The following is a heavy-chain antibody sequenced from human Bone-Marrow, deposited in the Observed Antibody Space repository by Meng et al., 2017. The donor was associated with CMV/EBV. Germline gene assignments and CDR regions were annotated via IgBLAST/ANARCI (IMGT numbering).Heavy chain of an antibody. CDR2: IYYSGST. CDR1: GGSISSSSYY. V-gene: IGHV4-39*07. CDR3: ARGGSHTYYDFWSGSNWFDP. Sequence: GSLRLSCTVSGGSISSSSYYWGWIRQPPGKGLEWIGSIYYSGSTYYNPSLKSRVTISVDTSKNQFSLKLSSVTAADTAVYYCARGGSHTYYDFWSGSNWFDPWGQGPLVTVSS. J-gene: IGHJ5*02. D-gene: IGHD3-3*01.